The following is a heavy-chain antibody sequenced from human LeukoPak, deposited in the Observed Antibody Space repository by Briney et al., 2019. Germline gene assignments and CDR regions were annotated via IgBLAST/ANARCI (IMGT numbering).Heavy chain of an antibody. CDR1: GFTFSSYW. D-gene: IGHD6-13*01. J-gene: IGHJ2*01. Sequence: PGGSLRLSCAASGFTFSSYWMSWVRQAPGKGLEWVANIKQDGDEKYYVDSVKGRFTISRDNAKNSLYLQMNSLRAEDTAVYYCARGSSSSWFFSTRPGVRYFDLWGRGTLVTVSS. V-gene: IGHV3-7*01. CDR3: ARGSSSSWFFSTRPGVRYFDL. CDR2: IKQDGDEK.